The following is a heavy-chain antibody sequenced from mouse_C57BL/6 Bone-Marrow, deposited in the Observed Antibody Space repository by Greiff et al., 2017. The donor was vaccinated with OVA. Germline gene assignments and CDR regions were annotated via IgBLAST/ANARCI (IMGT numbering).Heavy chain of an antibody. V-gene: IGHV1-26*01. D-gene: IGHD1-1*01. CDR1: GYTFTDYY. J-gene: IGHJ4*01. CDR3: ARGGITTVVAPYYARDY. CDR2: INPNNGGT. Sequence: EVKLQQSGPELVKPGASVKISCKASGYTFTDYYMNWVKQSHGKSLEWIGAINPNNGGTSYNQKFKGKATLTVDKSSSTAYMELRSLTSEDSAVYDCARGGITTVVAPYYARDYWGQGTSVTVSS.